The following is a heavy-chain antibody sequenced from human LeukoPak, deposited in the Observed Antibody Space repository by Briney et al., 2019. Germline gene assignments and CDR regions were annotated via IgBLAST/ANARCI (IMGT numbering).Heavy chain of an antibody. J-gene: IGHJ3*02. Sequence: GASVEVSCKASGYTFTSYGISWVRQAPGQGLEWMGWISAYNGNTNYAQKLQGRVTMTTDTSTSTAYMELRSLRSDDTAVYYCATTRGRSGYYAFDIWGRGTMVTVSS. V-gene: IGHV1-18*01. CDR2: ISAYNGNT. D-gene: IGHD3-3*01. CDR3: ATTRGRSGYYAFDI. CDR1: GYTFTSYG.